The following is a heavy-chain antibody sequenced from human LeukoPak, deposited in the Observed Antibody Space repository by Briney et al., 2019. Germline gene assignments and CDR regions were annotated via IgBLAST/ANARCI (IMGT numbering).Heavy chain of an antibody. D-gene: IGHD3-10*01. CDR2: FDPEDGET. J-gene: IGHJ4*02. CDR3: ATDPLSDDYGSGTDY. V-gene: IGHV1-24*01. CDR1: GYTLTELS. Sequence: ASVKVSCKVSGYTLTELSMHWVRQAPGKGLEWMGGFDPEDGETIYAQKFQGRVTMTEDTSTDTAYMELSSLRPEDTAVYYCATDPLSDDYGSGTDYWGQGTLVTVSS.